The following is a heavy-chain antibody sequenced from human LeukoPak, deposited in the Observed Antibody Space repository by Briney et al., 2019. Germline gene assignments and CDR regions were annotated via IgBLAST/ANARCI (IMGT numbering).Heavy chain of an antibody. CDR2: IIPIFGTA. CDR1: GGTFSSYA. D-gene: IGHD7-27*01. Sequence: SVKVSCKASGGTFSSYAISWVRQAPGQGLEWMGGIIPIFGTANYADKFQGRFTISADDSTSTAYMELSSLRSDDTAVYYCARDDLNWGYDYWGQGTLVTVSS. CDR3: ARDDLNWGYDY. J-gene: IGHJ4*02. V-gene: IGHV1-69*13.